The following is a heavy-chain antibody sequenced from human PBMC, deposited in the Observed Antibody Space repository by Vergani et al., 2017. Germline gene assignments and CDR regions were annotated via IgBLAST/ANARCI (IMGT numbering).Heavy chain of an antibody. CDR3: ARARGYNYSYLH. V-gene: IGHV4-30-4*08. J-gene: IGHJ4*01. D-gene: IGHD5-24*01. Sequence: QVQLQESGPGQVKPSQTLSLICSVSGDSINGGDYYWGWIRQSPGKGLEWLVYIYYSGITYYSPSLRARLSMSVDTSKNQFSLKLTAVTAADTAVYYCARARGYNYSYLHWGRGTLVTVSS. CDR2: IYYSGIT. CDR1: GDSINGGDYY.